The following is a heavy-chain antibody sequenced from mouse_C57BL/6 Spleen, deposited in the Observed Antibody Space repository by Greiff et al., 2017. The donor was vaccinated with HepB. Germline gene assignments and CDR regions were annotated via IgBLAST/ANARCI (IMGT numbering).Heavy chain of an antibody. V-gene: IGHV1-82*01. CDR1: GYAFSSSW. Sequence: VQLQQSGPELVKPGASVKISCKASGYAFSSSWMNWVKQRPGKGLEWIGRIYPGDGDTHYNGKFKGKATLTADKSSSTAYVQLSSLTSEDSAVYFCARWGDGYYPFAYWGQGTLVTVSA. CDR3: ARWGDGYYPFAY. J-gene: IGHJ3*01. D-gene: IGHD2-3*01. CDR2: IYPGDGDT.